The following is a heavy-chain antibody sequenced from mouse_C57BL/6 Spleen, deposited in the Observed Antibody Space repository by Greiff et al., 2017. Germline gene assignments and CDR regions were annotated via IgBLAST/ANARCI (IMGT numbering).Heavy chain of an antibody. V-gene: IGHV1-53*01. D-gene: IGHD1-1*01. Sequence: QVQLQQPGTELVKPGASVKLSCKASGYTFTSYWMHWVKQRPGQGLEWIGNINPSNGGTNYNEKFKSKATLTVDKSSSTAYMQLSSLTSEDSAVYYCARWYYGSSYENYYAMDYWGQGTSVTVSS. CDR3: ARWYYGSSYENYYAMDY. CDR1: GYTFTSYW. J-gene: IGHJ4*01. CDR2: INPSNGGT.